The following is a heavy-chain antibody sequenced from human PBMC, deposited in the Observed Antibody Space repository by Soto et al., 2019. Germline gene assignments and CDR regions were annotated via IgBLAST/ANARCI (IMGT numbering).Heavy chain of an antibody. CDR1: GDSISSGGYS. CDR3: ARDSGYFDY. D-gene: IGHD2-15*01. Sequence: SETLSLTCAVSGDSISSGGYSWNWIRQPPGKGLEWNGYIYHDGSTSFNPSLKSRVILSVDSSNNQFSLKLSSVTAADTSVYYCARDSGYFDYWGQGTLVTVSS. J-gene: IGHJ4*02. V-gene: IGHV4-30-2*01. CDR2: IYHDGST.